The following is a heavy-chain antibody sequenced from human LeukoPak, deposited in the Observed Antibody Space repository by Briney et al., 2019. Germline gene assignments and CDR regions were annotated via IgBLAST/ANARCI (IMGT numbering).Heavy chain of an antibody. CDR3: ANSGGARGY. J-gene: IGHJ4*01. CDR2: IYHSGST. CDR1: LDSTTSNF. D-gene: IGHD3-10*01. Sequence: SETLSLTCTVSLDSTTSNFWSWVRQPPGKGLEWIGQIYHSGSTNYSPSLKSRVTMSADKSKNQFSLELSSVTAADTAVYYCANSGGARGYWGQGTLVAVSS. V-gene: IGHV4-4*02.